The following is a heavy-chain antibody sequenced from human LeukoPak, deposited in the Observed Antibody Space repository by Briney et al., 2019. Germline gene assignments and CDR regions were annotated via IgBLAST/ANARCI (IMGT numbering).Heavy chain of an antibody. CDR3: ARESVGAFRYYFDY. J-gene: IGHJ4*02. CDR2: INPSGGST. Sequence: GASVKVSCKASGYTFTSYYMHWVRQAPGQGLEWMGIINPSGGSTSYAQKFQGRVTMTRDMSTSTVYMELSSLRSEDTAVYDCARESVGAFRYYFDYWGQGTLATVSS. CDR1: GYTFTSYY. V-gene: IGHV1-46*01. D-gene: IGHD3-10*01.